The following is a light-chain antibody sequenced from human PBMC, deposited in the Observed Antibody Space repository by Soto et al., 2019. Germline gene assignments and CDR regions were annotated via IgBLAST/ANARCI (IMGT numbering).Light chain of an antibody. CDR3: QSYDSRLSAYV. CDR1: SSNIGAGYD. J-gene: IGLJ1*01. V-gene: IGLV1-40*01. CDR2: THN. Sequence: QSVLTQPPSVSGAPGQRVTISCTGSSSNIGAGYDVHWYLQVPGTAPKLLVYTHNNRPSGVPDRFSGSTSGTSASPAITGLQSEDEADYYCQSYDSRLSAYVFGTGTKVTAL.